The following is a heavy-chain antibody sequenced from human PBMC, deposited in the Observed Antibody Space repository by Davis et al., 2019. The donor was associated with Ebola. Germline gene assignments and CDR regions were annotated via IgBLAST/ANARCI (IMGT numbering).Heavy chain of an antibody. CDR3: ARSYGAGNWFDP. Sequence: AALVKVSCKASGYTFTSYDINWVRQATGQGLEWMGWMNPDSGNTGYVQKFQGRVTMTRNTSISTAYMELSSLRSEDTAVYYCARSYGAGNWFDPWGQGTLVTVSS. CDR2: MNPDSGNT. J-gene: IGHJ5*02. V-gene: IGHV1-8*01. CDR1: GYTFTSYD. D-gene: IGHD4-17*01.